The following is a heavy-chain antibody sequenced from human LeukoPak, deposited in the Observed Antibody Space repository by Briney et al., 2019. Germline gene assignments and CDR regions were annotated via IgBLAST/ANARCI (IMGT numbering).Heavy chain of an antibody. J-gene: IGHJ4*02. CDR2: ISGSGGST. CDR1: GFTFSSYA. Sequence: PGGSLRLSCAASGFTFSSYAMSWVRQAPGKGLEWVSAISGSGGSTYYADSVKGRFTISRDNSKNTLYLQMNSLRAEDTAIYYCAKGGGCRPSREDYWGQGTLVTVSS. D-gene: IGHD1-26*01. CDR3: AKGGGCRPSREDY. V-gene: IGHV3-23*01.